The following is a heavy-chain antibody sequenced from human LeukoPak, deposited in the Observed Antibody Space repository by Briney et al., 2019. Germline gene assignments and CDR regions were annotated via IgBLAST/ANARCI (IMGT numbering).Heavy chain of an antibody. CDR1: GFTFSSYA. Sequence: PGGSLRLSCAASGFTFSSYAMSWVRQAPGKGLEWVSAISGSGGSTYYADSVKGRFTISRDNSKNTLYLQMNSLRAEDTAVYYCATHYLQLLQSWFDPWGQGTLVTVSS. CDR3: ATHYLQLLQSWFDP. D-gene: IGHD2-15*01. V-gene: IGHV3-23*01. CDR2: ISGSGGST. J-gene: IGHJ5*02.